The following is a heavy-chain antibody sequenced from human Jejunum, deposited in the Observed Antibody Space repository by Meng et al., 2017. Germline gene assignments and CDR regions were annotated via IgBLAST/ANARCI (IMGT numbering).Heavy chain of an antibody. Sequence: ESLKISCTVSGGSISSYYWSWIRQPPGKGLEWIGYIYYSGSTNYNPSLKSRVTISVDTSKNHFSLKLSSVTAADTAVYYCARAMLAYTGYNWHFDYWGQGTLVTVSS. V-gene: IGHV4-59*01. D-gene: IGHD5-12*01. CDR3: ARAMLAYTGYNWHFDY. J-gene: IGHJ4*02. CDR2: IYYSGST. CDR1: GGSISSYY.